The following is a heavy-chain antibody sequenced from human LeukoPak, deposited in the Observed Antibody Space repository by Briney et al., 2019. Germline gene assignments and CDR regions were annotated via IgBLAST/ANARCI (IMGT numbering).Heavy chain of an antibody. V-gene: IGHV3-23*01. J-gene: IGHJ4*02. CDR3: AKDRGSWSYGGFDY. CDR2: ISGRRDST. Sequence: GGSLRLSCAASGFTFSSYGMSWVRQAPGKGLEWVSTISGRRDSTSYADSVKGRFTISRDNSKNTLYLQMNSLRIEDTALYYCAKDRGSWSYGGFDYWGRGILVTVSS. CDR1: GFTFSSYG. D-gene: IGHD1-26*01.